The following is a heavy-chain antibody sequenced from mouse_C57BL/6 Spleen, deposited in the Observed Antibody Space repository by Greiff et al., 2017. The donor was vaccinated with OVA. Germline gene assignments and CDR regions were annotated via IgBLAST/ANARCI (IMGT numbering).Heavy chain of an antibody. D-gene: IGHD2-4*01. V-gene: IGHV1-82*01. J-gene: IGHJ3*01. CDR2: IYPGDGDT. CDR3: AHDYDGFAY. Sequence: VQLQQSGPELVKPGASVKISCKASGYAFSSSWMNWVKQRPGQGLEWIGRIYPGDGDTNYNGKFKGKATLTADKSSSTAYMQLSSLTSEDSAVYFCAHDYDGFAYWGPGTLVTVSA. CDR1: GYAFSSSW.